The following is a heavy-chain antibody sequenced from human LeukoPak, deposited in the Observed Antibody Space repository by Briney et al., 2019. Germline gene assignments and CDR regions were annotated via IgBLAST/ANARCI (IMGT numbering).Heavy chain of an antibody. CDR3: ARGGYSYGYMGYFDY. CDR1: GYTFSSYG. J-gene: IGHJ4*02. CDR2: ISPYNGNT. Sequence: ASVKVSYKASGYTFSSYGISWVRQAPGQGLEWVAWISPYNGNTNYAQKFQGRLTMTTDSSTSTAYMELRSLRSDDTAVYYCARGGYSYGYMGYFDYWGQGTLVTVSS. V-gene: IGHV1-18*01. D-gene: IGHD5-18*01.